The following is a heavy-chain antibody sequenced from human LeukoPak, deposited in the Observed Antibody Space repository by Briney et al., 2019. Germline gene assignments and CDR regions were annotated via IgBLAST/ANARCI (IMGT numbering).Heavy chain of an antibody. Sequence: GASVKVSCKASGYTFINYGINWVRQAPGQGLEWMGCISAYNGNTNYAQSLQGRVTMTTDTSTSTVYMEMRSLTSDDTAVYYCARDLDQYNGRFGGFGHDFWGQGTLVTVSS. V-gene: IGHV1-18*01. J-gene: IGHJ4*02. CDR3: ARDLDQYNGRFGGFGHDF. D-gene: IGHD3-10*01. CDR1: GYTFINYG. CDR2: ISAYNGNT.